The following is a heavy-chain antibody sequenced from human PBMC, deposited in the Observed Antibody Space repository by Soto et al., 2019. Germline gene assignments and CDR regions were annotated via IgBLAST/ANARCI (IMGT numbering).Heavy chain of an antibody. CDR1: GYTFTSYG. V-gene: IGHV1-18*01. CDR3: ARGFGTYYYGSGSHNWFDP. D-gene: IGHD3-10*01. CDR2: ISAYNGNT. J-gene: IGHJ5*02. Sequence: ASVKVSCKASGYTFTSYGISWVRQAPGQGLEWMGWISAYNGNTNYAQKLQGRVTMTTDTCTSTAYMELRSLRSDDTAVYYGARGFGTYYYGSGSHNWFDPWGQGTLVTVSS.